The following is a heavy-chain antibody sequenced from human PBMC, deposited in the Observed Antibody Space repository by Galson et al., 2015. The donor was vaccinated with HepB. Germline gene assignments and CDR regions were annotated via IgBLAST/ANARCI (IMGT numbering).Heavy chain of an antibody. Sequence: SLRLSCAASGFTFSNAWMSWARQAPGKGLEWVGRIKSKIDGGTTDHAAPVKGRFTISRDDSKNTLYLQMNSLKTEDTAVYYCTTNYDFWSGPFDYWGPGTPVTVSS. CDR3: TTNYDFWSGPFDY. V-gene: IGHV3-15*01. D-gene: IGHD3-3*01. J-gene: IGHJ4*02. CDR2: IKSKIDGGTT. CDR1: GFTFSNAW.